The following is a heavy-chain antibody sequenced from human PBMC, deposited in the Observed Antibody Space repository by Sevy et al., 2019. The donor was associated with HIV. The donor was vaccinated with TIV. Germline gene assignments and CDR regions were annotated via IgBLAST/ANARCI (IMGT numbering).Heavy chain of an antibody. CDR3: AGDQYSSSWYTFDY. Sequence: GGSLRLSCAASGFTFSSYAMHWVRQAPGKGLEWVAVISYDGSNKYNADSVKGRFTISRDNSKNTLYLQMNSLRAEDTAVYYCAGDQYSSSWYTFDYWGQGTLVTVSS. V-gene: IGHV3-30-3*01. CDR1: GFTFSSYA. D-gene: IGHD6-13*01. J-gene: IGHJ4*02. CDR2: ISYDGSNK.